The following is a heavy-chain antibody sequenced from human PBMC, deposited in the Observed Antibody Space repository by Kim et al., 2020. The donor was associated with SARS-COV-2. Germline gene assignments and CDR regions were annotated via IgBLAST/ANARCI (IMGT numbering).Heavy chain of an antibody. CDR2: IDPSDSFT. CDR3: AGRLFDEVGGDNPSGLDV. D-gene: IGHD3-10*01. CDR1: GYRFTNHW. V-gene: IGHV5-10-1*01. Sequence: GASLQISCKASGYRFTNHWINWVRQKPGESLEWMGRIDPSDSFTNYSPSFQGHVSFSVDKSSSTAYLQWSSLNASDTAIYYCAGRLFDEVGGDNPSGLDVWGQGTTVAVSS. J-gene: IGHJ6*02.